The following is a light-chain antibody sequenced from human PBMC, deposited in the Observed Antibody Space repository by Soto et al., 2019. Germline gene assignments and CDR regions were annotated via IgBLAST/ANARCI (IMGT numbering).Light chain of an antibody. CDR2: KIS. CDR1: QSLVHSDRNTY. Sequence: DVVMTQSPLSLPVTLGQLASISCRATQSLVHSDRNTYLTWFQQRPGRSPRRLIYKISNRDSGVPDRFSGSGSGTDFTLRISRVETEDVGVYYCMQGTYWPYTFGQGTKVDIK. V-gene: IGKV2-30*02. J-gene: IGKJ2*01. CDR3: MQGTYWPYT.